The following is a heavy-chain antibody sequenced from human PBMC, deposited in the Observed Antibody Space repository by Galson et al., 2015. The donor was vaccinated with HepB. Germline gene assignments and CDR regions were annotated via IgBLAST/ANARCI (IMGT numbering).Heavy chain of an antibody. CDR3: AGDQNNPSWWYY. D-gene: IGHD2-15*01. J-gene: IGHJ4*02. Sequence: ETLSLTCTVSGGSISSSSYYWGWIRQPPGKGLEWIGSIYYSGSTYYNPSLKSRVTISVDTSKNQFSLKLDAVTVADTAVYFCAGDQNNPSWWYYWGQGTLVTVSS. CDR2: IYYSGST. CDR1: GGSISSSSYY. V-gene: IGHV4-39*01.